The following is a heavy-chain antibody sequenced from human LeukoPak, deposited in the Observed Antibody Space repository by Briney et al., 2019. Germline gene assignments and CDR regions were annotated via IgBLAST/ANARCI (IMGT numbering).Heavy chain of an antibody. CDR1: GGSISSSYY. Sequence: SETLSLTCTVSGGSISSSYYWGWIRPPPGKGLEWIAIIYYSVSTYYNPSLKSRVTISVDTSKNQFSLKLSSVTAADTAVYYCARHTVTYEYFQHWGQGTLVTVSS. J-gene: IGHJ1*01. CDR3: ARHTVTYEYFQH. CDR2: IYYSVST. D-gene: IGHD4-17*01. V-gene: IGHV4-39*01.